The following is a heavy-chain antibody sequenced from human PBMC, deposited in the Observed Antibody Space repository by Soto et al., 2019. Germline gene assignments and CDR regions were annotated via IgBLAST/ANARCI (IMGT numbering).Heavy chain of an antibody. D-gene: IGHD6-6*01. CDR2: IIPIFGTA. J-gene: IGHJ6*02. Sequence: QVQLVQSGAEVKKPGSSVKVSCKASGGTFSSYAISWVRQAPGQGLEWMGGIIPIFGTANYAQNLQGSVTITADESPSTAYMELSSLRSEATAVYYCARDSDFTRRSFLHYGMDVWGQGTTVPVSS. V-gene: IGHV1-69*12. CDR3: ARDSDFTRRSFLHYGMDV. CDR1: GGTFSSYA.